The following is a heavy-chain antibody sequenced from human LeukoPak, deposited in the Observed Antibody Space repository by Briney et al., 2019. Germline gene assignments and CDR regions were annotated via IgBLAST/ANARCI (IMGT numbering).Heavy chain of an antibody. D-gene: IGHD2-15*01. CDR2: IIPIFGTA. V-gene: IGHV1-69*13. CDR3: ASPVVVAAPDYYYGMDV. Sequence: SVKVSCKASGGTFSSYAISWVRQAPGQGLEWMGGIIPIFGTANYAQKFQGRVTITADESTSTAYMELSSLRSEDTAVYYCASPVVVAAPDYYYGMDVWGQGTTVTVSS. CDR1: GGTFSSYA. J-gene: IGHJ6*02.